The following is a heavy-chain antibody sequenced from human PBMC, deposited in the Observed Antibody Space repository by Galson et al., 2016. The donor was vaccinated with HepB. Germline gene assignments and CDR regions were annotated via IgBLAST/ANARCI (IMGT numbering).Heavy chain of an antibody. CDR3: AKDLTVTLHWFDP. D-gene: IGHD2-15*01. CDR2: ISGSGTNT. Sequence: SLRLSCAASGFTFSSYAMSWVRQAPGKGLEWVSLISGSGTNTYYADSVKGRSTISRDNSRNTLYLQMNSLRAEDTAVYYCAKDLTVTLHWFDPWGQGTLVTVSS. CDR1: GFTFSSYA. V-gene: IGHV3-23*01. J-gene: IGHJ5*02.